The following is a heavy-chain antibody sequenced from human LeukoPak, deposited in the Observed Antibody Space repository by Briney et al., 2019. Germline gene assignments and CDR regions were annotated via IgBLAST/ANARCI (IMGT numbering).Heavy chain of an antibody. V-gene: IGHV1-2*04. D-gene: IGHD5-18*01. J-gene: IGHJ5*02. CDR2: INPNSGGT. CDR1: GYTFTGYY. CDR3: ARGLKVPDTSQGIQLWLDVNQTGWFDP. Sequence: GASVKVSCKASGYTFTGYYMHWVRQAPGQGLEWMGWINPNSGGTNYAQKFQGWVTMTRDTSISTAYMELSRLRSDDTAVYYCARGLKVPDTSQGIQLWLDVNQTGWFDPWGQGTLVTVSS.